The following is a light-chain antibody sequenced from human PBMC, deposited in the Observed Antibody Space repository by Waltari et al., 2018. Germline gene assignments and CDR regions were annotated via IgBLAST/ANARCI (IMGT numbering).Light chain of an antibody. J-gene: IGLJ3*02. CDR2: RVS. CDR1: SSDVGGFNY. Sequence: QSALAQPASVSGSPGQSITLPCPGTSSDVGGFNYGSWYQQHPGIAPKLMIYRVSKRPSGVSNRFSGSKSGNTASLTISGLQAEDEAYYYCSSYTSNSIWVFGGGTKLTVL. V-gene: IGLV2-14*01. CDR3: SSYTSNSIWV.